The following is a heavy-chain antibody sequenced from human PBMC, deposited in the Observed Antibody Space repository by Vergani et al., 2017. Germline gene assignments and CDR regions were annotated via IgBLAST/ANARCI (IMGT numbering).Heavy chain of an antibody. D-gene: IGHD3-22*01. CDR3: ARCITMIVVVTSEGSWFDP. J-gene: IGHJ5*02. CDR1: GGSISSGDYY. Sequence: QVQLQESGPGLVKPSQTLSLTCTVSGGSISSGDYYWSWIRQPPGKGLEWIGYIYYSGSTYYNPSLKSRVTISVDTSKNQFSLKLSSVTAADTAVYYCARCITMIVVVTSEGSWFDPWGQGTLVTVSS. CDR2: IYYSGST. V-gene: IGHV4-30-4*01.